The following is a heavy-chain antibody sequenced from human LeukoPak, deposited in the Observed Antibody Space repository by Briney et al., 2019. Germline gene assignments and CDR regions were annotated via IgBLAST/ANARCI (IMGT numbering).Heavy chain of an antibody. J-gene: IGHJ4*02. D-gene: IGHD3-10*01. CDR2: IYPGDSDT. Sequence: GESLKISCKGSGYSFTSYYIGWVRQMPGKSLEWMGIIYPGDSDTRYSPSFQGQVTISADKSISSAYLQWSSLKASDTAMYYCARGYYGSGNYYIPPSYWGQGTLVTVSS. CDR3: ARGYYGSGNYYIPPSY. V-gene: IGHV5-51*01. CDR1: GYSFTSYY.